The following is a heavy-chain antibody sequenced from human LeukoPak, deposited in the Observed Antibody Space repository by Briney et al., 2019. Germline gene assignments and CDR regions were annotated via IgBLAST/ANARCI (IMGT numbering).Heavy chain of an antibody. CDR2: INHSGST. Sequence: SETLSLTCAVYGGSFSGYYWSWIRQPPGKGLEWIGEINHSGSTNYNPSLKSRVTISVDTSKNQFSLKLSSVTAADTAVYYCAGSAYTGSDFNYGDRRTLVTVSS. V-gene: IGHV4-34*01. J-gene: IGHJ4*02. D-gene: IGHD5-12*01. CDR1: GGSFSGYY. CDR3: AGSAYTGSDFNY.